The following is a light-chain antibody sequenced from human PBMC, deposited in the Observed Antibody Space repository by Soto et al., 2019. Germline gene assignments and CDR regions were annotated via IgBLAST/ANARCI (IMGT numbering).Light chain of an antibody. V-gene: IGKV3-15*01. Sequence: EIVMTQSPATLSVSPGERVTLSYRASQSLNSNLAWYQQKPGQAPRLLIYDASTRATGIPARFSGSGSGTEFTLTISSLQSKDFVIYYCQQYNRRPLTFGGGTKVEIK. CDR2: DAS. CDR1: QSLNSN. CDR3: QQYNRRPLT. J-gene: IGKJ4*01.